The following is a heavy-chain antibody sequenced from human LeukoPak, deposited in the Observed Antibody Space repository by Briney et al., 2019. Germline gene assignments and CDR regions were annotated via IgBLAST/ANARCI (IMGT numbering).Heavy chain of an antibody. J-gene: IGHJ4*02. V-gene: IGHV4-59*08. CDR1: GGSISSYY. D-gene: IGHD6-6*01. CDR2: ISYSGST. CDR3: ARLGDSTSRLYYFDY. Sequence: SETLSLTCTVSGGSISSYYWSWIRQPPGKGPEWIGYISYSGSTYYNPSLKSRVTISVDTSKSQFSLKLSSVTAADTAVYYCARLGDSTSRLYYFDYWGQGTLVTVSS.